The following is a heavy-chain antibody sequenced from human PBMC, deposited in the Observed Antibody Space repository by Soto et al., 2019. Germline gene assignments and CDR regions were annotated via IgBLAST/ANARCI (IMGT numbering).Heavy chain of an antibody. CDR2: IYPGDSDT. J-gene: IGHJ3*02. Sequence: PGESLKISCKGSGYSFTSYWIGWVRQMPGKGLEWMGIIYPGDSDTRYSPSFQGQVTISADKSISTAYLQWSSLKASDTAMYYCARAPYCSGGSCATEWHAFDIWGQGTMVTVSS. CDR3: ARAPYCSGGSCATEWHAFDI. D-gene: IGHD2-15*01. V-gene: IGHV5-51*01. CDR1: GYSFTSYW.